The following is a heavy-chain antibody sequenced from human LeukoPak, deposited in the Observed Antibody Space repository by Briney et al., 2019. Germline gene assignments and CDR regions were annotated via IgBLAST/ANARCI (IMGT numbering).Heavy chain of an antibody. Sequence: PGRSLRLSCAASGFTFSSYDMHWVRHATGKGLEWVSAIGTAGDTYYPGSVKGRFTISRENAKNSLYLQMNRLRAGDTAVYYCARVFDSTGYYDYWGQGTLVTVSS. D-gene: IGHD3-22*01. CDR3: ARVFDSTGYYDY. CDR2: IGTAGDT. V-gene: IGHV3-13*01. J-gene: IGHJ4*02. CDR1: GFTFSSYD.